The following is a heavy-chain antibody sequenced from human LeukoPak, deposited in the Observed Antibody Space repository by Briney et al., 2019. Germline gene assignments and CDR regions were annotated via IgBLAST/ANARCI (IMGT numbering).Heavy chain of an antibody. CDR2: ISAYNGNT. CDR1: GYTFTSYG. D-gene: IGHD2-2*01. CDR3: ARGSCSSTSCYLDAYVNLDY. V-gene: IGHV1-18*01. J-gene: IGHJ4*02. Sequence: ASVKVSCKASGYTFTSYGISWVRQAPGQGLEWMGWISAYNGNTNYAQKLQGRVTMTTDTSTSTAYMELRSLRSDDTAVYYCARGSCSSTSCYLDAYVNLDYWGQGTLVTVSS.